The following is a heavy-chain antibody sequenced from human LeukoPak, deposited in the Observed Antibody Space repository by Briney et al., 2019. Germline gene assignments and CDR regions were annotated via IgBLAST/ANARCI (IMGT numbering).Heavy chain of an antibody. CDR2: ISYDGSNK. CDR1: GFTFSSYA. CDR3: ARDRKLIQLWKQYNCFDP. V-gene: IGHV3-30-3*01. J-gene: IGHJ5*02. D-gene: IGHD5-18*01. Sequence: GGSLRLSCAASGFTFSSYAMHWVRQAPGKGLEWVAVISYDGSNKYYADSVKGRFTISRDNSKNTLYLQMNSLRAEDTAVYYCARDRKLIQLWKQYNCFDPWGQGTLVTVSS.